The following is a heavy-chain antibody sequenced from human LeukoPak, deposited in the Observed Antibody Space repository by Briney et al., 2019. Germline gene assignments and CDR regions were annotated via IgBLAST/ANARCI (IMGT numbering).Heavy chain of an antibody. J-gene: IGHJ6*03. CDR2: ISSSSSYI. V-gene: IGHV3-21*01. CDR1: GFTFSSYS. CDR3: ARDQATEASYYYYYYMDV. Sequence: PGGSLRLSCAASGFTFSSYSMNWVRQAPGKGLEWVSSISSSSSYIYYADSVKGRFTISRDNAKNSLYLQMNSLRAEDTAVYYCARDQATEASYYYYYYMDVWGKGTTVTVSS.